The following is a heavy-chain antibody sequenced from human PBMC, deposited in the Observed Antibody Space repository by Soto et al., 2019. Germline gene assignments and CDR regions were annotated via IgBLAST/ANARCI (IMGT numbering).Heavy chain of an antibody. V-gene: IGHV4-59*01. Sequence: SETLSLTCTVSCASISRYYWSWIRQPPGKGLEWIGYIFYSGTTNYNPSLKSRVSISVDTSKNQFSLRLSSVTAADTAIYYCARSVFMAPRLWNWFDPWGQGTLVTVSS. CDR2: IFYSGTT. CDR1: CASISRYY. CDR3: ARSVFMAPRLWNWFDP. J-gene: IGHJ5*02. D-gene: IGHD6-6*01.